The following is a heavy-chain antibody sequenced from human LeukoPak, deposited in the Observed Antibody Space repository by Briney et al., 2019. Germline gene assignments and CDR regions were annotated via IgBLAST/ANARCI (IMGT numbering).Heavy chain of an antibody. CDR1: GYTFTSYD. V-gene: IGHV1-8*02. CDR3: ARGRTNYFDY. Sequence: GASVKVSCKASGYTFTSYDINWVRQASGQGPEWMGGMNPNSGNTVYAQKFQGRVTMTRDTSISTSYMELSSLRSDDTAVYYCARGRTNYFDYWGQGTLVTVSP. CDR2: MNPNSGNT. J-gene: IGHJ4*02.